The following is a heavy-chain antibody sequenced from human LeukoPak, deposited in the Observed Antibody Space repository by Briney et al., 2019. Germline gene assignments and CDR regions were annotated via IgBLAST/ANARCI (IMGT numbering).Heavy chain of an antibody. CDR3: ARCLYSGSWYYYYYYMDV. Sequence: SETLSLTCTVSGGSISSSSYYWGWIRQPPGKGLEWIGSIYYSGSTYYNPSLRSRVTISVDTSKNQFSLKLSSVTAADTAVYYCARCLYSGSWYYYYYYMDVWGKGTTVTVSS. J-gene: IGHJ6*03. D-gene: IGHD6-13*01. CDR2: IYYSGST. V-gene: IGHV4-39*07. CDR1: GGSISSSSYY.